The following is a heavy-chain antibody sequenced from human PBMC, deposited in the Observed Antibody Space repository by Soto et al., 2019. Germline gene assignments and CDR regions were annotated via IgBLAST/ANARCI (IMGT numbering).Heavy chain of an antibody. V-gene: IGHV1-8*01. Sequence: QVQLVQSGAQVKKPGASVKVSRKASGYTFTNNDISWVRQATGQGLEWMGWMNPNSANTGYAQKFQGRVSMTRNTSISTAYMELSSLRSDDTAIYYCARMATSGTLNWFDPWGQGTLVIVSS. CDR2: MNPNSANT. CDR3: ARMATSGTLNWFDP. CDR1: GYTFTNND. J-gene: IGHJ5*02.